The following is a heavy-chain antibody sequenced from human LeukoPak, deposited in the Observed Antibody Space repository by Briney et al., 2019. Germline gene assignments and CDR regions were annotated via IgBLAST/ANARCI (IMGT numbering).Heavy chain of an antibody. J-gene: IGHJ3*02. CDR1: GGSISSRSYY. Sequence: PSETLSLTCTVSGGSISSRSYYWGWIRQPPGKGLEWIGGIYYSGSTYYNPSLKSRVTISVDTSKHQFSLKLSSVTAADTAVYYCARWGRGDYLDAFDIWGQGTMVTVSS. CDR2: IYYSGST. V-gene: IGHV4-39*07. D-gene: IGHD4-17*01. CDR3: ARWGRGDYLDAFDI.